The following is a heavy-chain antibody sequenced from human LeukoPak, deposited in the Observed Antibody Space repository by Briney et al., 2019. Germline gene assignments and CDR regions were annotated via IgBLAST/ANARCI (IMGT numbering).Heavy chain of an antibody. D-gene: IGHD6-19*01. V-gene: IGHV3-48*04. Sequence: GGSLRLSCAASEYSFSSSNMNWVRQAPGKGLEWISYISGSSSTIFYADSVKGRFIISRDNAKKSMYLQMNSLRADDTAVYYCAREVSGWRGGAFDLWGQGTMVTVSS. J-gene: IGHJ3*01. CDR1: EYSFSSSN. CDR3: AREVSGWRGGAFDL. CDR2: ISGSSSTI.